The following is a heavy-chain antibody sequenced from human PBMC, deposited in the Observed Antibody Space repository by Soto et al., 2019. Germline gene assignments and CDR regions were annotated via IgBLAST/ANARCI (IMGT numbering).Heavy chain of an antibody. CDR1: GGSISSGGYY. CDR3: ARENSAMVNNWFDP. D-gene: IGHD5-18*01. Sequence: SETLSLTCTVSGGSISSGGYYWSWIRQHPGKGLEWIGYVYYSGSTYYNPSLKSRVTISVDTSKNQFSLKLSSVTAADTAVYYCARENSAMVNNWFDPWGQGTLVTVSS. V-gene: IGHV4-30-4*08. J-gene: IGHJ5*02. CDR2: VYYSGST.